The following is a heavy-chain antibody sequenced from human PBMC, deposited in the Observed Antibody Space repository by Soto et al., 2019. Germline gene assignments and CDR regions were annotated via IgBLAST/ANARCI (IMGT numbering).Heavy chain of an antibody. D-gene: IGHD1-1*01. CDR2: IWYDGSNK. V-gene: IGHV3-33*01. J-gene: IGHJ3*02. CDR3: ARALATGTTGDAFDI. Sequence: GGSLRLSCAASGFTFSSYGMHWVRQAPGKGLEWVAVIWYDGSNKYYADSVKGRFTISRDNSKNTLYLQMNSLRAEDTAVYYCARALATGTTGDAFDIWGQGTMVTVSS. CDR1: GFTFSSYG.